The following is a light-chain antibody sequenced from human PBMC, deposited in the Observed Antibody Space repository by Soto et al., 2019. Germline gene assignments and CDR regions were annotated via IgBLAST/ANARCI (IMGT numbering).Light chain of an antibody. CDR3: QQYGRSAVT. Sequence: SQSVSTRFLAWYQQKPGQAPRLLIYGASSRATGIPDRFSGSGSGTDFALTISRLEPEDFAVYYCQQYGRSAVTFGGGTKVDIK. V-gene: IGKV3-20*01. CDR2: GAS. CDR1: QSVSTRF. J-gene: IGKJ4*01.